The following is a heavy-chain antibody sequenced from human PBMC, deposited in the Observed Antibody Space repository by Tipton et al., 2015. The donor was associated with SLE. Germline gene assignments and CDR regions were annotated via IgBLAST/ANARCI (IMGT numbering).Heavy chain of an antibody. CDR3: ARDVTGASGGFNWFDP. CDR1: GDSISSHY. D-gene: IGHD5-12*01. J-gene: IGHJ5*02. CDR2: IYYSGST. V-gene: IGHV4-59*11. Sequence: TLSLTCTVSGDSISSHYWSWIRQPPGKGLEWIGYIYYSGSTNYNPSLKSRVTISLDTSKNQFSLNLSSVTAADTAVYFCARDVTGASGGFNWFDPWGQGTLVTVSS.